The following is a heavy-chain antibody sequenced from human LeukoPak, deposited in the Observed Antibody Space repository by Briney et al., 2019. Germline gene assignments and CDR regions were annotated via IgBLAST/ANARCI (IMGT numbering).Heavy chain of an antibody. D-gene: IGHD2-2*01. CDR1: GYTFTGYY. CDR3: ARDRACSSTSCYYYYYYYMDV. CDR2: INPNSGGT. Sequence: RASVKVSCKASGYTFTGYYMHWVRQAPGQGLEWMGWINPNSGGTNYAQKFQGRVTMTRDTSISTAYMELSRLRSDDTAVYYCARDRACSSTSCYYYYYYYMDVWGKGTTVTVSS. V-gene: IGHV1-2*02. J-gene: IGHJ6*03.